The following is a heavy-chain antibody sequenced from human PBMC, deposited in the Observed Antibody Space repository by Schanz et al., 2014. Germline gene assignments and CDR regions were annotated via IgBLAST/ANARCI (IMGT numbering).Heavy chain of an antibody. D-gene: IGHD3-10*01. CDR3: AKDRRDNYGSGTFYFEH. CDR1: RLTFANED. V-gene: IGHV3-NL1*01. J-gene: IGHJ4*02. Sequence: EQMVESGGGLVKPGGSLILSCAASRLTFANEDIHWVRQAPGKGLEWVSVINSRNEVFSIDSVRGRFTISRDTSKNTLYLQMSSLRAEDTALYLCAKDRRDNYGSGTFYFEHWGQGTLVTVSS. CDR2: INSRNEV.